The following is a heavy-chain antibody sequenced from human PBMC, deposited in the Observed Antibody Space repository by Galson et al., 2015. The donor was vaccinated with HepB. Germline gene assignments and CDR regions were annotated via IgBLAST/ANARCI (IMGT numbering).Heavy chain of an antibody. CDR3: ARAELYWRPFDY. Sequence: TLSLTCTVSGGSISSGGYYWSWIRQHPGKGLEWIGYIYYSGSTYYNPSLKSRVTISVDTSKNQFSLKLSSVTAADTAVYYCARAELYWRPFDYWGQGTLVTVSS. V-gene: IGHV4-31*03. J-gene: IGHJ4*02. CDR2: IYYSGST. D-gene: IGHD2-8*02. CDR1: GGSISSGGYY.